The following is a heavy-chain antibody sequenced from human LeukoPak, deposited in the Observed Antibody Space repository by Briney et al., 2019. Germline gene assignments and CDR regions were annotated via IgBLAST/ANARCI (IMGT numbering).Heavy chain of an antibody. Sequence: PGGSLRLSCAASGFTFSYYWMSWVRQAPGKGLEWVSYISSSSSTIYYADSVKGRFTTSRDNAKNSLYLQMNSLRAEDTAVYYCARPLQSAWFGEYFAFDIWGQGTMVTVSS. J-gene: IGHJ3*02. D-gene: IGHD3-10*01. CDR1: GFTFSYYW. V-gene: IGHV3-48*01. CDR2: ISSSSSTI. CDR3: ARPLQSAWFGEYFAFDI.